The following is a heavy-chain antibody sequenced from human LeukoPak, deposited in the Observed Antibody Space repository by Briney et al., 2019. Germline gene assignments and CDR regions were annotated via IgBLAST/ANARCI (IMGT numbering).Heavy chain of an antibody. V-gene: IGHV3-21*01. D-gene: IGHD4-17*01. J-gene: IGHJ6*02. CDR2: ISSSSTYI. CDR1: GFTFSSSS. CDR3: ARERVDYGDWSRYYHYGMDV. Sequence: KTGGSLRLSCAASGFTFSSSSINWVRRARAKGLEWVSAISSSSTYISYANSVEGRFTISRDNAKNSLYLQMNSLRTEDTAVYYCARERVDYGDWSRYYHYGMDVWGQGTTVTVTS.